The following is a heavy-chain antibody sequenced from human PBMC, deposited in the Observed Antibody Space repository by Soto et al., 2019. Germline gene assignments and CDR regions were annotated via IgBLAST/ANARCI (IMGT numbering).Heavy chain of an antibody. J-gene: IGHJ3*02. D-gene: IGHD2-15*01. CDR2: INPSGGST. CDR1: GYTFTSYY. CDR3: ARVYCSGGSCYSWAFDI. Sequence: ASVKVSCKASGYTFTSYYMHWVRQAPGQGLEWMGIINPSGGSTSYAQKFQGRVTMTRDTSTSTVYMELSSLRSEDTAVYYCARVYCSGGSCYSWAFDIWGQGTMVTVPS. V-gene: IGHV1-46*03.